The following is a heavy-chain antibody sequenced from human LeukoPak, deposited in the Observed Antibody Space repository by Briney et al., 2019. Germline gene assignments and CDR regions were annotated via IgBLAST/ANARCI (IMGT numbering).Heavy chain of an antibody. CDR3: ATPYYYGSGSYDYFDY. CDR1: GGTFSSYA. J-gene: IGHJ4*02. CDR2: IIPILGIA. Sequence: GASVKVSCKASGGTFSSYAISWVRQAPGQGLEWMGRIIPILGIANYAQKFQGRVTITADKSTSTAYMELSSLRSVDTAVYYCATPYYYGSGSYDYFDYWGQGTLVTVSS. D-gene: IGHD3-10*01. V-gene: IGHV1-69*04.